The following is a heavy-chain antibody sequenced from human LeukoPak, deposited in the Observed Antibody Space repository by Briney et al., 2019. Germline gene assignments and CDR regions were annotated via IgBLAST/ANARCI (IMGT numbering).Heavy chain of an antibody. D-gene: IGHD3-3*01. V-gene: IGHV4-59*12. Sequence: PSETLSLTCTVSGGSISSYYWSWIRQPPGKGLEWIGYIYYSGSTNYNPSLKSRVTISVDTSKNQFSLKLSSVTAADTAVYYCARGNGFWSGYYHLSSFYYFDYWGQGTLVTVSS. CDR1: GGSISSYY. CDR2: IYYSGST. J-gene: IGHJ4*02. CDR3: ARGNGFWSGYYHLSSFYYFDY.